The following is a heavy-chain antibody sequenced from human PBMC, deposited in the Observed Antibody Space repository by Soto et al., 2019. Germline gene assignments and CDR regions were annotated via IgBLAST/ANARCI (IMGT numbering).Heavy chain of an antibody. CDR3: ASPNKTDPGSYFDY. Sequence: GGSLRLSCAASGFSFSSYAMSWVRQAPGKGLEWVSTISGSGGSTYYADSVKGRFTISRDNAKNSLYLQMNSLRAEDTAVYYCASPNKTDPGSYFDYWGQGMLVTVSS. D-gene: IGHD1-1*01. V-gene: IGHV3-23*01. J-gene: IGHJ4*02. CDR1: GFSFSSYA. CDR2: ISGSGGST.